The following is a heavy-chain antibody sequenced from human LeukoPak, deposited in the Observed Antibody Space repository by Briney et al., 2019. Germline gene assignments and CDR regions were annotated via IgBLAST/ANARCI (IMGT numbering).Heavy chain of an antibody. D-gene: IGHD3-10*01. Sequence: ASLKVSSKASGYSFIDYFIHWVRQAPGHGLEWIGWINPNSGATTYAQKFQGRVTVTRDTSFSTAYMELSSLTSDDTAVYYCARIRISGSYYNYWGQGTLVTVSS. V-gene: IGHV1-2*02. J-gene: IGHJ4*02. CDR3: ARIRISGSYYNY. CDR2: INPNSGAT. CDR1: GYSFIDYF.